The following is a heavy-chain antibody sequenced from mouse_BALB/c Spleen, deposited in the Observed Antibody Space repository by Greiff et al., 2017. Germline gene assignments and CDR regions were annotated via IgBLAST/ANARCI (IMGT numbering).Heavy chain of an antibody. CDR3: ARDVYYRYWYFDV. Sequence: QVQLQQPGAELVKPGASVKLSCKASGYTFTSYYMYWVKQRPGQGLEWIGGINPSNGGTNFNEKFKSKATLTVDKSSSTAYMQLSSLTSEDSAVYYCARDVYYRYWYFDVWGAGTTVTVSS. J-gene: IGHJ1*01. D-gene: IGHD2-14*01. V-gene: IGHV1S81*02. CDR1: GYTFTSYY. CDR2: INPSNGGT.